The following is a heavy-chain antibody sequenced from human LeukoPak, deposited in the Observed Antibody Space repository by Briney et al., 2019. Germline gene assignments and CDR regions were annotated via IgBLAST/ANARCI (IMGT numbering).Heavy chain of an antibody. D-gene: IGHD1-1*01. J-gene: IGHJ4*02. Sequence: PGGSLRLSCAASGFTFSSYWMSWVRQAPGKGLEWVANIKQDGSEKYCVDSVKGRFTISRDNAKNSLYLQMNSLRAEDTAVYYCARDGSPPSGTGLDYWGQGTLVTVSS. V-gene: IGHV3-7*01. CDR2: IKQDGSEK. CDR3: ARDGSPPSGTGLDY. CDR1: GFTFSSYW.